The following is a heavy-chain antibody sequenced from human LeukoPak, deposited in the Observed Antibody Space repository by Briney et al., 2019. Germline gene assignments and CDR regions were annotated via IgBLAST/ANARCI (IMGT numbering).Heavy chain of an antibody. CDR1: GYTFTGYY. D-gene: IGHD4-23*01. J-gene: IGHJ3*02. CDR2: INPNSGGT. CDR3: ARVVKGSPFPDAFDI. V-gene: IGHV1-2*02. Sequence: ASVKVSCKASGYTFTGYYMHWVRQAPGQGLEWMGWINPNSGGTNYAQKFQGRVTMTRDTSISTAYMELSRLRSDDTAVYYCARVVKGSPFPDAFDIWGQGTMVTVSS.